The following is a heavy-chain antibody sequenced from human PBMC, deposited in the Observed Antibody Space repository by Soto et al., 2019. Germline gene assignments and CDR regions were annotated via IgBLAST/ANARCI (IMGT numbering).Heavy chain of an antibody. D-gene: IGHD4-17*01. CDR1: GFTFSSYA. Sequence: EVQLLESGGGLVQPGGSLRLSCAASGFTFSSYAMSWVRQAPGKGLEWVSAISGSGGSTYYADSVKGRFTISRDNSKNTLYLQMHSLRAEDTAVYYCAKDRRHMTTVTTGYYYYYMDVWGKGTTVTVSS. CDR2: ISGSGGST. CDR3: AKDRRHMTTVTTGYYYYYMDV. V-gene: IGHV3-23*01. J-gene: IGHJ6*03.